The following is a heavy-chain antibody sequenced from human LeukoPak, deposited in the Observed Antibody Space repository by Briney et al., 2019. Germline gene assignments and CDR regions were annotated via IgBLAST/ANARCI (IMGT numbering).Heavy chain of an antibody. CDR2: INPSGGTT. V-gene: IGHV1-46*01. CDR3: ARARETFIVGATNYYYYGMDA. D-gene: IGHD1-26*01. Sequence: ASVKVSCKASGYIFTSYYMHWVRQAPGQGLEWMGIINPSGGTTIFAQRFQGRVTMTRDTSTSTVYMELSSLRSEDTAVYYCARARETFIVGATNYYYYGMDAWGQGTTVTVSS. J-gene: IGHJ6*02. CDR1: GYIFTSYY.